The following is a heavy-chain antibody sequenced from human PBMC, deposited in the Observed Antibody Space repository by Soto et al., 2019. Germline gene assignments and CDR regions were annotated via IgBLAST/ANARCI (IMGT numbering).Heavy chain of an antibody. CDR3: ATHWTGVPRYYYGMDV. CDR2: IHPNGGGT. Sequence: ASVKVSCKASGYSFTNYYMHWVRQAPGQGLEYMGVIHPNGGGTSYAQKFQGRVTMTSDTSTSIVYMELSSLRSDDTAVYYCATHWTGVPRYYYGMDVWGQGTTVTVSS. CDR1: GYSFTNYY. V-gene: IGHV1-46*01. D-gene: IGHD2-8*02. J-gene: IGHJ6*02.